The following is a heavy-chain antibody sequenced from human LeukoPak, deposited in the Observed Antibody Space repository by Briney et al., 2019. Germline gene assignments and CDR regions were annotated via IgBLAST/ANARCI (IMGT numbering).Heavy chain of an antibody. CDR2: IKSKTDGGTA. D-gene: IGHD3-3*01. J-gene: IGHJ4*02. V-gene: IGHV3-15*01. Sequence: GGSLRLSCAASGITFISAWMNWVRQAPGKGLEWVGRIKSKTDGGTAEHAAPVKGRFIISRDDSKNMLYLQMNSLNSGDTGVYYCATALRGVGFWGQGTLVTVPS. CDR1: GITFISAW. CDR3: ATALRGVGF.